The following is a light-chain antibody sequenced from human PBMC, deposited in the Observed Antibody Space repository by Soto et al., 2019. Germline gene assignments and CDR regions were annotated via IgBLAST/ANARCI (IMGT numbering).Light chain of an antibody. CDR1: QDISSY. J-gene: IGKJ5*01. Sequence: DIQMTQSPSSVSASIGDRVTITCRASQDISSYLAWYQQKPGKAPKLLIYFASSLQTAVPSRFSGSGSGTDFTLTINSLQPEDFVTYYCQQSNSFPVTFGQGTRLEIK. CDR2: FAS. V-gene: IGKV1-12*01. CDR3: QQSNSFPVT.